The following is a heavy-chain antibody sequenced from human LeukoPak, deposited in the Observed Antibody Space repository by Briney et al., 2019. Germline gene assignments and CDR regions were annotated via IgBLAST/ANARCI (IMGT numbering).Heavy chain of an antibody. V-gene: IGHV3-72*01. Sequence: GGSLRLSCAASGFTFSDYYIDWVRQAPGKGLEWVGRSRNKVNSYTTEYAASVKGRFTVSRDDSKNSLYLQMNSLKTEDTAVYYCARVIVGATGDAFDIWGQGTVVTVSS. CDR2: SRNKVNSYTT. CDR1: GFTFSDYY. D-gene: IGHD1-26*01. J-gene: IGHJ3*02. CDR3: ARVIVGATGDAFDI.